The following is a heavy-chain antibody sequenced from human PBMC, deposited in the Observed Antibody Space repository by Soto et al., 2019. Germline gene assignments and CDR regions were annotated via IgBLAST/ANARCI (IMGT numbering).Heavy chain of an antibody. CDR2: ISAYNGTT. D-gene: IGHD6-6*01. J-gene: IGHJ4*02. Sequence: ASVEVSSEAFSGTFTSYAIPLVRQSPGQGLEWMGWISAYNGTTNYAQKLQGRVTMTTDTSTSTAYMELRSLRSDDTAVYYCARDLGSSIAARDYWGQGTLVTVSS. V-gene: IGHV1-18*01. CDR3: ARDLGSSIAARDY. CDR1: SGTFTSYA.